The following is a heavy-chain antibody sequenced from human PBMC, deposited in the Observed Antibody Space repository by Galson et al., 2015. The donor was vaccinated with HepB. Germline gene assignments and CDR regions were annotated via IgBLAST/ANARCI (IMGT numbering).Heavy chain of an antibody. CDR3: ARDHSSSSPVVY. Sequence: SLRLSCAASGFTFSSYGMHWVRQAPGKGLEWVAVIWYDGSNKYYADSVKGRFTISRDNSKNTLCLQMNSLRAEDTAVYYCARDHSSSSPVVYWGQGTLVTVSS. D-gene: IGHD6-6*01. CDR2: IWYDGSNK. CDR1: GFTFSSYG. J-gene: IGHJ4*02. V-gene: IGHV3-33*01.